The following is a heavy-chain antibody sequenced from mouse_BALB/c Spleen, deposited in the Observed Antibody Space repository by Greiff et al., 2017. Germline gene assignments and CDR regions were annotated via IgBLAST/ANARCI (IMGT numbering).Heavy chain of an antibody. CDR2: IWGDGST. V-gene: IGHV2-6-6*01. J-gene: IGHJ2*01. Sequence: VQLQQSGPGLVAPSQSLSITCTVSGFSLTNSGVHWVRQSPGKGLEWLGVIWGDGSTNYNSAFKSRLSISKDNSKSQVFLKMNSLQTDDTARYYCAKPIYYYGSSLDYWGQGTTLTVSS. D-gene: IGHD1-1*01. CDR1: GFSLTNSG. CDR3: AKPIYYYGSSLDY.